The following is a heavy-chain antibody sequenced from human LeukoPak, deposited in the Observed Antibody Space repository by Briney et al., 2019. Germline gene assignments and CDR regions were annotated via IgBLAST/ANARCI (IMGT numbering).Heavy chain of an antibody. D-gene: IGHD3-3*01. CDR1: GGSISSYY. V-gene: IGHV4-59*01. Sequence: SETLPLTCTVSGGSISSYYWSWIRQPPGKGLEWIGYIYYSGSTNYNPSLKSRVTISVDTSKNQFSLKLSSVTAADTAVYYCATTPITISGVAYFYMDVWGKGTTVTVSS. CDR2: IYYSGST. CDR3: ATTPITISGVAYFYMDV. J-gene: IGHJ6*03.